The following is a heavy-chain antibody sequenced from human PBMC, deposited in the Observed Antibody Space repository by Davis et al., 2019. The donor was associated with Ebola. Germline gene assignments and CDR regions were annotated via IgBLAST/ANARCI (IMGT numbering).Heavy chain of an antibody. Sequence: KVSCKGSGYSFPSYWIAWVRQMPGKGLEWMGIIYPGDSDTRYSPAFEGQVTISVDRSTNTAYLQWSSLKASDIAMYYCARQESLYGSSDYWGQGTLVTVSS. J-gene: IGHJ4*02. V-gene: IGHV5-51*01. CDR3: ARQESLYGSSDY. CDR1: GYSFPSYW. CDR2: IYPGDSDT. D-gene: IGHD2/OR15-2a*01.